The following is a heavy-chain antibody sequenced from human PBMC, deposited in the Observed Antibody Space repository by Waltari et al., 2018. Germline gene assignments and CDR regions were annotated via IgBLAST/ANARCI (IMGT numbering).Heavy chain of an antibody. Sequence: EVQLVESGGGLVKPGGSLRLSCAASGLTFSSYSMNWVRQAPGKGLEWVSSISSSSSYIYYADSVKGRFTISRDNAKNSLYLQMNSLRAEDTAVYYCARDRDSTPPLYWGQGTLVTVSS. CDR3: ARDRDSTPPLY. CDR1: GLTFSSYS. J-gene: IGHJ4*02. V-gene: IGHV3-21*01. D-gene: IGHD3-10*01. CDR2: ISSSSSYI.